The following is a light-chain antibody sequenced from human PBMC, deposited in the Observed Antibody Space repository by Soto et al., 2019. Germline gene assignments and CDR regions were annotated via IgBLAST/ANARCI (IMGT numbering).Light chain of an antibody. CDR3: QSYDSRFCV. CDR2: GNS. CDR1: SSNIGAGYD. Sequence: QSVLTQPPSVSGAPGQRVTISCTGSSSNIGAGYDVHWYQQLPGTAPKLLIDGNSNRPSGVPDRLSCSKSGTSASLAISGFQSEYVGGYYCQSYDSRFCVFGTGTKLSVL. V-gene: IGLV1-40*01. J-gene: IGLJ1*01.